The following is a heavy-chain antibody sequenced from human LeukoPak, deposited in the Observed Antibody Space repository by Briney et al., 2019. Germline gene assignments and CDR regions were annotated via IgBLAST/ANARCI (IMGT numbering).Heavy chain of an antibody. CDR1: RFTFSDYY. V-gene: IGHV3-7*03. J-gene: IGHJ4*02. D-gene: IGHD6-19*01. CDR2: IKEDGSEK. CDR3: AKIPQVATVAVPNFDH. Sequence: HTGGSLRLSCAASRFTFSDYYMTWVRQAPGRGLEWVANIKEDGSEKNYVDSVKGRFTISRDNSKNTLYLQMNSLRAEDTAVYYCAKIPQVATVAVPNFDHWGQGTLVTVSS.